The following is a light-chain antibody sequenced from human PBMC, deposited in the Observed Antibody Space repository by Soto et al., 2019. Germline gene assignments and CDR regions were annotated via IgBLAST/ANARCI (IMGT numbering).Light chain of an antibody. Sequence: EIVVTQSPDTLSLSPGEGAALSCRASQSVSSNYLAWYQQRPGQAPRLLIYAASNRAAGIPDRFTDSGSGTDFTLTISRLEPEDFAVYYCQQYGSSPATFGQGTKVDIK. CDR1: QSVSSNY. J-gene: IGKJ2*01. CDR3: QQYGSSPAT. V-gene: IGKV3-20*01. CDR2: AAS.